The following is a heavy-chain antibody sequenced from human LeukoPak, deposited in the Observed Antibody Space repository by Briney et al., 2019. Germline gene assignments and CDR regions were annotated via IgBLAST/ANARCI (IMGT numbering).Heavy chain of an antibody. CDR2: ISSSSTYI. J-gene: IGHJ4*02. D-gene: IGHD1-26*01. Sequence: GGSLRLSCAASGFTFSSHSMNWVRQAPGKGLEWVSSISSSSTYIYYLDSVKGRFTVSRDNAENSLFLQMNSLRVEDTAVYYCARGGGSYYRGDYWGQGVLVTVSA. CDR3: ARGGGSYYRGDY. CDR1: GFTFSSHS. V-gene: IGHV3-21*01.